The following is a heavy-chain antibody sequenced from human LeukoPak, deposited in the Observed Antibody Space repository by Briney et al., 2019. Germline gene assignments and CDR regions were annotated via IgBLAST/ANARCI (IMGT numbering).Heavy chain of an antibody. CDR1: GFILNSYG. CDR3: AKAVVPVISQHYFDY. D-gene: IGHD3-22*01. CDR2: IRYDGSNK. V-gene: IGHV3-30*02. J-gene: IGHJ4*02. Sequence: GGSLRLSCAASGFILNSYGMHWVRQAPGKGLEWVAFIRYDGSNKYYADSVKGRFTISRDNSKNTLYLQMNSLRAEDTAVYYCAKAVVPVISQHYFDYWGQGTLVSVSS.